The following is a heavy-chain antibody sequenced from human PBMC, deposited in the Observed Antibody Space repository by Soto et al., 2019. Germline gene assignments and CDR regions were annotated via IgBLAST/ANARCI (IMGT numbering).Heavy chain of an antibody. J-gene: IGHJ4*02. CDR3: ARYCISTNCYVVLDY. D-gene: IGHD2-2*01. CDR1: GFTFSNYW. Sequence: GGFLRLSCAASGFTFSNYWMSWVRQAPGKGLEWVANIKQDGSEMYYVDSVKGRFTISRDNAKNSLYLQMNSLRAEDTAVYYCARYCISTNCYVVLDYWGRGTLVTVSS. V-gene: IGHV3-7*01. CDR2: IKQDGSEM.